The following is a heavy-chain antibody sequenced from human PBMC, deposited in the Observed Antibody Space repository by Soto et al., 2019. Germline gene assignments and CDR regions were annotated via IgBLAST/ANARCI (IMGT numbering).Heavy chain of an antibody. Sequence: SQTLSLTCNVSGASISSRNYYWGWIRQSPGKGLEWFGSIFYSGSTYYNPSFKSPITISILTSQNQVSLRLTSVTAADTAVYYCVRHPRITVPRQLDYSLDTWAPGDLVSLSS. CDR1: GASISSRNYY. CDR3: VRHPRITVPRQLDYSLDT. J-gene: IGHJ5*02. CDR2: IFYSGST. D-gene: IGHD2-15*01. V-gene: IGHV4-39*01.